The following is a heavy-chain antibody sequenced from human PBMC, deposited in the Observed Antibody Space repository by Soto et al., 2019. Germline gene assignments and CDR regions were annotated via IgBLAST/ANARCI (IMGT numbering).Heavy chain of an antibody. D-gene: IGHD3-3*01. CDR1: GYTFTGYY. V-gene: IGHV1-2*02. CDR3: ARGGFLAWLSYYYGMDV. Sequence: ASVKVSCKASGYTFTGYYMHWVRQAPGQGLEWMGWINPNSGGTNYAQKFQGRVTMTRDTSISTAYMELSRLRSDDTAVYYCARGGFLAWLSYYYGMDVWGQGTTVTVSS. J-gene: IGHJ6*02. CDR2: INPNSGGT.